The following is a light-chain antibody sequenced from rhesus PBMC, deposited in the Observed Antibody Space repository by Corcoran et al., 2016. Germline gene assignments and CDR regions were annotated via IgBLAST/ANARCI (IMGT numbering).Light chain of an antibody. Sequence: DIQMTQSPSSLSASVGDKVTITCRASQGISSWLAWYQQKPWKAPKLLIYAASSLQSGVPSRFSGSGDGTDYTLTISSLQPEDFATYYCQQGYNTPRTFGQGTKVEIK. CDR2: AAS. CDR1: QGISSW. V-gene: IGKV1-18*01. J-gene: IGKJ1*01. CDR3: QQGYNTPRT.